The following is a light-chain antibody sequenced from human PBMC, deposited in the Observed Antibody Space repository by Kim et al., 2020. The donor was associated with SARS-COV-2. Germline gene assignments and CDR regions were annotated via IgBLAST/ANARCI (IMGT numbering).Light chain of an antibody. CDR2: EVS. V-gene: IGLV2-23*02. CDR3: CSYGGSSTFWV. Sequence: QSALTQPASVSGSPGQSITISCTGTSSDVGNYNFVSWYQQHPGKAPKLMMYEVSKRPSGVSNRFSGSKSGNTASLTISGLQAEDEADYYCCSYGGSSTFWVLGGGTQLTVL. CDR1: SSDVGNYNF. J-gene: IGLJ3*02.